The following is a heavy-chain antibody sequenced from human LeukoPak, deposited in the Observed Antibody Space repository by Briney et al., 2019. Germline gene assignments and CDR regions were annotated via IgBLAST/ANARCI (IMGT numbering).Heavy chain of an antibody. Sequence: GASVKVSCKAAGYTFTGYYMFWVRQAPGQGLEWMGRINPNSGGTNYAQNFQGRVTMTSDTSTTTAYMELSSLNSDDTAVYYCATLVSGINYWGQGTLVTVSS. V-gene: IGHV1-2*06. CDR2: INPNSGGT. D-gene: IGHD1-20*01. CDR3: ATLVSGINY. J-gene: IGHJ4*02. CDR1: GYTFTGYY.